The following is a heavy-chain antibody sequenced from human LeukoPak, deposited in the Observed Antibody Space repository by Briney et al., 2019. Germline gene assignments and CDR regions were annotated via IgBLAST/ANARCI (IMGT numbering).Heavy chain of an antibody. J-gene: IGHJ4*02. CDR2: IYPGDSDT. Sequence: GESLKISCKGLGYIFTTYWIGWGRQFPGKGLEGLGIIYPGDSDTRYSPSFQGQVTISADKSISTAYLQWSSLKASDTAMYYCARFHYYDSSGPFDYWGQGTLVTVSS. D-gene: IGHD3-22*01. CDR3: ARFHYYDSSGPFDY. CDR1: GYIFTTYW. V-gene: IGHV5-51*01.